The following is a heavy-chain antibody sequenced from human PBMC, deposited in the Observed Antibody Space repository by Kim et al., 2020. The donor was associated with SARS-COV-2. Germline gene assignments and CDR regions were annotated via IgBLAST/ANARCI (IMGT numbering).Heavy chain of an antibody. CDR3: ARGGSYSDVYDV. CDR1: GFIFSRYA. V-gene: IGHV3-30-3*01. J-gene: IGHJ3*01. CDR2: ISSDGSNE. D-gene: IGHD3-10*01. Sequence: GGSLRLSCAASGFIFSRYALHWVRQAPGKGLEWVAVISSDGSNEHYADSVKGRFTISRDNSKNTVYLQMNTLRAEDTAVYYCARGGSYSDVYDVWGQGT.